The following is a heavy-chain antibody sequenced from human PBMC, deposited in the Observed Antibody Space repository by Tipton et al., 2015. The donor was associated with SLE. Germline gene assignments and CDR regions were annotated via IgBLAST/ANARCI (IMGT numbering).Heavy chain of an antibody. CDR2: ISYNSRSI. CDR3: TKDATAVTGYMDV. CDR1: GLRFDVYA. D-gene: IGHD4-11*01. J-gene: IGHJ6*02. Sequence: SLRLSCTTSGLRFDVYAMHWVRQAPGKGLEWVSGISYNSRSIGYADSVKGRFSISRDNAKSSLYLQLNSLRTEDTALYFCTKDATAVTGYMDVWGQGTTVTVSS. V-gene: IGHV3-9*01.